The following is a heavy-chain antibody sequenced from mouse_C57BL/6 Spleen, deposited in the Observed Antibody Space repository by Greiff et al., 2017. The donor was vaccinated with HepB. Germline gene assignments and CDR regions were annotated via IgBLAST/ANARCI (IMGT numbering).Heavy chain of an antibody. Sequence: EVKLQESGPGLVKPSQSLSLTCSVTGYSITSGYYWNWIRQFPGNKLEWMGYISYDGSNNYNPSLKNRISITRDTSKNQFFLKLNSVTTEDTATYDCARQLRLRDFDYWGQGTTLTVSS. CDR3: ARQLRLRDFDY. CDR2: ISYDGSN. V-gene: IGHV3-6*01. CDR1: GYSITSGYY. D-gene: IGHD3-2*02. J-gene: IGHJ2*01.